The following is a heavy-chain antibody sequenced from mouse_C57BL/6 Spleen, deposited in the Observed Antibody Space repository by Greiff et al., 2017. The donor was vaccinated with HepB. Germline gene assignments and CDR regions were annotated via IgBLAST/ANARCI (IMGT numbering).Heavy chain of an antibody. J-gene: IGHJ2*01. CDR2: ISDGGSYT. V-gene: IGHV5-4*01. D-gene: IGHD1-1*01. CDR3: ARDRIITTIVATDYFDD. CDR1: GFTFSSYA. Sequence: EVQLVESGGGLVKPGGSLKLSCAASGFTFSSYAMSWVRQTPEKRLEWVATISDGGSYTYYPDNVKGRFTISRDNAKNNLYLQMSHLKSEDTAMYYCARDRIITTIVATDYFDDWGKGTTLTVSS.